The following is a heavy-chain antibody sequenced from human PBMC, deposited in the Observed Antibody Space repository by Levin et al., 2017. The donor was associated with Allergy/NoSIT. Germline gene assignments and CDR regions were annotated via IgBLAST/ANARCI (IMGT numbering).Heavy chain of an antibody. V-gene: IGHV3-30-3*01. J-gene: IGHJ4*02. CDR1: GFTFSSYA. CDR2: ISYDGSNK. D-gene: IGHD6-13*01. Sequence: GESLKISCAASGFTFSSYAMHWVRQAPGKGLEWVAVISYDGSNKYYADSVKGRFTISRDNSKNTLYLQMNSLRAEDTAVYYCAREAPSSSWYYWGQGTLVTVSS. CDR3: AREAPSSSWYY.